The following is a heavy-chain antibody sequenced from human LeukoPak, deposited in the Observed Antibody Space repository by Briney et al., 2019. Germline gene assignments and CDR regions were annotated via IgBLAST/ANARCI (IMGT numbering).Heavy chain of an antibody. V-gene: IGHV3-23*01. CDR2: ISDSGSTT. CDR1: GFTFSNYA. D-gene: IGHD6-13*01. Sequence: GASLRLSCASSGFTFSNYAITWVRQAPGKGREWLSDISDSGSTTYYAESVKGRFTISRDNSKSTLYLQMNSLRAEETAVFYCAKETRSGIAAAVDYWGQGTLVTVSS. J-gene: IGHJ4*02. CDR3: AKETRSGIAAAVDY.